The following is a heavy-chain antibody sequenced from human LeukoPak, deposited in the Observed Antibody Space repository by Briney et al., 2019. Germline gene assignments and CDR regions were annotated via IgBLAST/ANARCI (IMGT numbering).Heavy chain of an antibody. D-gene: IGHD4-17*01. CDR2: IYYSGST. J-gene: IGHJ4*02. Sequence: PSETLSLTCAVYGGSFSSYYWSWIRRPPGKGLEWIGYIYYSGSTYYNPSLKSRVTISVDTSKNQFSLKLSSVTAADTAVYYCASFRDLYGVHWGQGTLVTVSS. V-gene: IGHV4-59*06. CDR3: ASFRDLYGVH. CDR1: GGSFSSYY.